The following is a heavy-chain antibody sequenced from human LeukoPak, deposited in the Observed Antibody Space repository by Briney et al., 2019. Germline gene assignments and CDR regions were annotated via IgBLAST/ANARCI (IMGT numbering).Heavy chain of an antibody. Sequence: SETLSLTCAVYGESFSGYYWSWIRQPPGKGLEWMGEINHSGSTNYNPSLKSRVTISVDTSKNQFPLKLSSVTAADTAVYYCARTRYYYNSRSYGAPYYFDYWGQGTLVTVSS. V-gene: IGHV4-34*01. CDR2: INHSGST. D-gene: IGHD3-10*01. J-gene: IGHJ4*02. CDR3: ARTRYYYNSRSYGAPYYFDY. CDR1: GESFSGYY.